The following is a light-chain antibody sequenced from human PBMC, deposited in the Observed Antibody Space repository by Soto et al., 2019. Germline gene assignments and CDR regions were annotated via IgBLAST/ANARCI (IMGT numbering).Light chain of an antibody. CDR1: QSISSY. CDR2: GAS. Sequence: EVVLTQSPDTLSLPPGERATLSCRASQSISSYLAWYQQKPGQAPRLLIYGASTRATGIPARFSGSGSGTEFTLTISSLLSEDFAVYYCQQYNNWPPWTFGQGTKVDIK. CDR3: QQYNNWPPWT. J-gene: IGKJ1*01. V-gene: IGKV3-15*01.